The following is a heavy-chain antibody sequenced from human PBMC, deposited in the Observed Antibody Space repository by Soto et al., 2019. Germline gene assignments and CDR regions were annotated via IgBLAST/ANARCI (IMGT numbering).Heavy chain of an antibody. CDR3: ARGPKWELPNL. CDR1: GVTFSSYA. Sequence: QVQLVQSGAEVKKPGSSVKVSCKASGVTFSSYAITWVRQAPGQGLEWMGGIIPIFGTPNYAQKFQGRVTITADESTSTTYMGLSSLRSEDTAVYYCARGPKWELPNLWGQGTTVTVSS. D-gene: IGHD1-26*01. J-gene: IGHJ6*02. V-gene: IGHV1-69*01. CDR2: IIPIFGTP.